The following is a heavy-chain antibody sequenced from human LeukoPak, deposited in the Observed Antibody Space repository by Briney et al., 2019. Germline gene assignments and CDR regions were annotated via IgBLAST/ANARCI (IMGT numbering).Heavy chain of an antibody. V-gene: IGHV1-18*01. Sequence: ASVKVSCKASGYTFTSYGISWVRQAPGRGLEWMGWISAYNGNTNYAQKLQGRVTMTTDTSTSTAYMELRSLRSDETAGYCCASDRDQLVPSKGGPPRYFYFMDVWGKGTSVIVSS. CDR1: GYTFTSYG. CDR2: ISAYNGNT. D-gene: IGHD2-15*01. CDR3: ASDRDQLVPSKGGPPRYFYFMDV. J-gene: IGHJ6*03.